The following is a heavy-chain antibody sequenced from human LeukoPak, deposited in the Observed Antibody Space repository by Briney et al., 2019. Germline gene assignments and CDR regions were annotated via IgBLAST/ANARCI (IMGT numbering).Heavy chain of an antibody. CDR3: ARDAAECGGDCSGTGHAFDI. CDR2: IIPIFGTA. V-gene: IGHV1-69*05. Sequence: SVKVSCKASGGTFSSYAISWVRQAPGQGLEWMGGIIPIFGTANYAQKFQGRVTITTDADTTTAYMDLSSLRSEDTAVYYCARDAAECGGDCSGTGHAFDIWGQGTRVTVSS. CDR1: GGTFSSYA. D-gene: IGHD2-21*02. J-gene: IGHJ3*02.